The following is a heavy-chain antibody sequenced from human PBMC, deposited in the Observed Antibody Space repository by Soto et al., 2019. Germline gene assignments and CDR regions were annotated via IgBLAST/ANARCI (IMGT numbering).Heavy chain of an antibody. V-gene: IGHV1-18*01. J-gene: IGHJ6*02. CDR3: ASVLIGYGPSWGMEV. CDR2: ISVYNGNT. CDR1: GYTFTSYG. D-gene: IGHD5-18*01. Sequence: ASVKVSCKASGYTFTSYGISWLRQAPGQGLEWMGWISVYNGNTNYAQKLQGRVTMTTDTSTSTAEMELRSLSSEDTAVYYCASVLIGYGPSWGMEVWGQGTTVTVSS.